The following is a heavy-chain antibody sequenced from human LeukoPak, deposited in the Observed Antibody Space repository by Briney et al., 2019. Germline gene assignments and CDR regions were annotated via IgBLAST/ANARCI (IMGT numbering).Heavy chain of an antibody. V-gene: IGHV4-4*07. CDR3: ARDLITPPYNWFDP. CDR1: GGSISSYY. J-gene: IGHJ5*02. Sequence: PSETLSLTCTVSGGSISSYYWSWIRQPAAKGLEWIGLIYTSGSTNYNPSLKSRVTMSVDTSKNQFSLKLSSVTAADTAVYYCARDLITPPYNWFDPWGQGTLVTVSS. D-gene: IGHD2-8*01. CDR2: IYTSGST.